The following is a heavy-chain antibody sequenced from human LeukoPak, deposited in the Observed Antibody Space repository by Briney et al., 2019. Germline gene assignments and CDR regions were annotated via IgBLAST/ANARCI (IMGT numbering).Heavy chain of an antibody. CDR1: GYTFTGYY. V-gene: IGHV1-2*02. D-gene: IGHD3-16*02. CDR3: TRSYDYVWGSYRPHDY. J-gene: IGHJ4*02. CDR2: INPNSGGT. Sequence: GASVKVSCKASGYTFTGYYMHWVRQAPGQGLEWMGWINPNSGGTNYAQKFQGRVTMTRDTSISTAYMELSRLRSDDTAVYYCTRSYDYVWGSYRPHDYWGQGTLVTVSS.